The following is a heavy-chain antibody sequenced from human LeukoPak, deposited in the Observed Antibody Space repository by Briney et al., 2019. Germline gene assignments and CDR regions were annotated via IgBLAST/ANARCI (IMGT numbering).Heavy chain of an antibody. V-gene: IGHV4-39*01. CDR2: ILHSGYT. CDR1: GGSLGRSNTY. CDR3: ARHRGGGGYHYMDV. J-gene: IGHJ6*03. D-gene: IGHD2-21*01. Sequence: SSETLSLTCTVSGGSLGRSNTYWGWIRQTPGKGLEWLGTILHSGYTYNNPSLKSRVTMSVDSSKNQFSLSLSSVTAADTAVYFCARHRGGGGYHYMDVWGKGTTAIVSS.